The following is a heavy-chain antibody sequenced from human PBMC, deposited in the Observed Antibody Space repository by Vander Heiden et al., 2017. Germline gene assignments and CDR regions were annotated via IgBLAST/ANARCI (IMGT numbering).Heavy chain of an antibody. D-gene: IGHD4-17*01. CDR2: ISYQGSHK. V-gene: IGHV3-30*18. CDR3: AKEMTTVVTSGGVFEY. CDR1: GFIFSSYV. J-gene: IGHJ4*02. Sequence: QVQLVESGGGVVQSGRSLRLSCAASGFIFSSYVLNWVRQAPGKGLEWVAVISYQGSHKYYADSVKGRFTISRDNSKNTLYLQMNSLRAEDTAVYYCAKEMTTVVTSGGVFEYWGQGTLVTVSS.